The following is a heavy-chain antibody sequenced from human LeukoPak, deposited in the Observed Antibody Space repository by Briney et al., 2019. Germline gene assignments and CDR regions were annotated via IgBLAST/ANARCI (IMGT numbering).Heavy chain of an antibody. CDR3: ATWRDIVVVPAARDDY. CDR2: ISSSSSYI. D-gene: IGHD2-2*01. J-gene: IGHJ4*02. CDR1: GFTFSSYS. V-gene: IGHV3-21*01. Sequence: PGGSLRLSCAASGFTFSSYSMNWVRQAPGKGLEWVSSISSSSSYIYYADSVKGRFTISRDNAKNSLYLQMNSLRAEDTAVYYCATWRDIVVVPAARDDYWGQGTLVTVSS.